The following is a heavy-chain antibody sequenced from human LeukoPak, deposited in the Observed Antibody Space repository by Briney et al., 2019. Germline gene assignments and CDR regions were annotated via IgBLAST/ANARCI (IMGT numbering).Heavy chain of an antibody. V-gene: IGHV1-18*01. J-gene: IGHJ6*02. D-gene: IGHD3-10*01. CDR2: ISAYNGGT. CDR3: ARDQLRYYGSNNYYSDMDF. Sequence: VALVKVSCKASGYTFTSYAIAWVRQAPGQGLEWMGWISAYNGGTNYAQKFRGRVTMTTDTSTNTGYMELRSLRSDDTAVYFCARDQLRYYGSNNYYSDMDFWGQGTTVTVSS. CDR1: GYTFTSYA.